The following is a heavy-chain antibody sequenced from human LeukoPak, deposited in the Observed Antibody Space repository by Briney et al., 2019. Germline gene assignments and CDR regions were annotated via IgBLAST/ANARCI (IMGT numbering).Heavy chain of an antibody. D-gene: IGHD4-17*01. CDR1: GFTFSSYA. V-gene: IGHV3-30*04. CDR3: ARDSGGDYDYYYYYMDV. J-gene: IGHJ6*03. CDR2: ISYDGSNK. Sequence: PGGSPRLSCAASGFTFSSYAMHWVRQAPGKGLEWVAVISYDGSNKYYADSVKGRFTISRDNSKNTLYLQMNSLRAEDTAVYYCARDSGGDYDYYYYYMDVWGKGTTVTVSS.